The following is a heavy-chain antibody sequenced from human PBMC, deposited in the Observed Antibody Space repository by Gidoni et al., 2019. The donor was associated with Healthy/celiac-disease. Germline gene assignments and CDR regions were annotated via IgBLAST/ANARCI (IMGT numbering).Heavy chain of an antibody. V-gene: IGHV4-31*02. J-gene: IGHJ2*01. D-gene: IGHD2-15*01. CDR2: IYYSGST. CDR3: ARDGAGYSFCSGGSCYPDWYFDL. Sequence: PGKGLEWIGYIYYSGSTYYNPSLKSRVTISVDTSKNQFSLKLSSVTAADTAVYYCARDGAGYSFCSGGSCYPDWYFDLWGRGTLVTVSS.